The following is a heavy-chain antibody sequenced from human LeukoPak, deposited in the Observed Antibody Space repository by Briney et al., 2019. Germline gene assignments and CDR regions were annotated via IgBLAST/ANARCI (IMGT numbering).Heavy chain of an antibody. J-gene: IGHJ3*02. CDR2: ISGSGGNT. CDR1: GFIFSSYA. CDR3: ARGGRGSYFYSSTPTLHDAFDI. V-gene: IGHV3-23*01. D-gene: IGHD1-26*01. Sequence: PGGSLRLSCAASGFIFSSYAMSWVRQAPGKGLEWVSGISGSGGNTFYADSVKGRFSISRDNSKNTLYLQMNSLRAEDTAVYYCARGGRGSYFYSSTPTLHDAFDIWGQGTMVTVSS.